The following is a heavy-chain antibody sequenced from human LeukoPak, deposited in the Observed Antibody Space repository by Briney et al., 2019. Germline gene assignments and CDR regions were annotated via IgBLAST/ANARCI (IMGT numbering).Heavy chain of an antibody. D-gene: IGHD3-22*01. CDR2: INPNSGGT. CDR1: GYTFTGYY. CDR3: ARERGSGYDDAFDI. Sequence: ASVKVSCKASGYTFTGYYMHWVRQAPGQGLEWMGWINPNSGGTNYAQKFQGRVTMTRDTSISTAYMELSRLRSDDTAVYYCARERGSGYDDAFDIWGQGTMVTVSS. V-gene: IGHV1-2*02. J-gene: IGHJ3*02.